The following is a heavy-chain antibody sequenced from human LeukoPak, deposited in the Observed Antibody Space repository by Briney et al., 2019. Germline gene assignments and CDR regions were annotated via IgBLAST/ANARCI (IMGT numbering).Heavy chain of an antibody. V-gene: IGHV5-51*01. Sequence: GAALKISCKGSGCIFTSYWIGWGRQLPGKGQEWMGIIYPGDSDTRYSPSFQGQVIISADKSISTAYLQWSSLKASDTAMFYCARSPKNVAYNSGLDYFDFWGQGTLVTVSS. D-gene: IGHD5-12*01. J-gene: IGHJ4*02. CDR1: GCIFTSYW. CDR2: IYPGDSDT. CDR3: ARSPKNVAYNSGLDYFDF.